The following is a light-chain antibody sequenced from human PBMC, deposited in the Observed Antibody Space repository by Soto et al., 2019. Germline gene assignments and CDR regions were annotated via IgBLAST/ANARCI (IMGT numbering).Light chain of an antibody. V-gene: IGLV2-14*01. CDR1: SSDVGGYNY. CDR3: SSYASSSTLAV. Sequence: QSVLTQPASVSGSPGQSITIPCTGTSSDVGGYNYVSWYQQHPGKAPKLMIYDVSDRPSGVSNRFSGSKSGNTASLTISGLQAEDEADYYCSSYASSSTLAVFGTGTKLTVL. J-gene: IGLJ1*01. CDR2: DVS.